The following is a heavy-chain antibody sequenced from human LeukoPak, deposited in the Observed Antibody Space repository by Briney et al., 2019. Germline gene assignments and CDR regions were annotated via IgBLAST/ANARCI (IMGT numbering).Heavy chain of an antibody. V-gene: IGHV4-39*07. CDR1: GGSIRSSSYI. Sequence: PSETLSLTCTVSGGSIRSSSYIWDWIRQPPGKGLKWIGRISYSGSTYYNPSLKSRVTISVDTSKNQFSLKLSSVTAADTAVYYCATLTGGDDAFDIWGQGTMVTVSS. CDR2: ISYSGST. J-gene: IGHJ3*02. CDR3: ATLTGGDDAFDI. D-gene: IGHD4-23*01.